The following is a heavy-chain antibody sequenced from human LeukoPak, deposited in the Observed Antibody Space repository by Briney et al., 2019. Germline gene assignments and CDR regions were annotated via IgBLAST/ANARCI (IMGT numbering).Heavy chain of an antibody. J-gene: IGHJ5*02. CDR2: IYHSGST. V-gene: IGHV4-38-2*02. D-gene: IGHD1-14*01. Sequence: SETLSLTCTVSGYSISSGSCWGWIRQPPGEGLDWIGSIYHSGSTFYNPSLKSRVTISVDTSKNQFSLQLNSVTPEDTAVYYCARDPDIRRFDPWGQGTLVTVSS. CDR1: GYSISSGSC. CDR3: ARDPDIRRFDP.